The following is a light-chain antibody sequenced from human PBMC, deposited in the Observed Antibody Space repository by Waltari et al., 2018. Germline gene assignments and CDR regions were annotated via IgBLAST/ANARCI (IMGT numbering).Light chain of an antibody. V-gene: IGLV2-23*01. CDR1: SSYVGSYNF. Sequence: QSALTQPASVSGSPGPSISISCTGTSSYVGSYNFVPWYQQHPGKAPKLIIYEGSKRPSGISNRFSGSKSGNTASLTISGLQAEDEADYYCCSYAGSSTYVFGTGTKVTVL. CDR3: CSYAGSSTYV. CDR2: EGS. J-gene: IGLJ1*01.